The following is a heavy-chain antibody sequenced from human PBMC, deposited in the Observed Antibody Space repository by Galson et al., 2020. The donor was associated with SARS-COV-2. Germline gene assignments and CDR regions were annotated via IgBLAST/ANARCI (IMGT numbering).Heavy chain of an antibody. J-gene: IGHJ3*02. Sequence: GGSLKISCAASGFTFSSYSMNWVRQAPGKGLEWVSSISSSSSYIYYADSVKGRFTISRDNAKNSLYLQMNSLRAEDTAVYYCARDPYYDILTFYYPNAFDIWGQGTMVTVSS. V-gene: IGHV3-21*01. CDR3: ARDPYYDILTFYYPNAFDI. D-gene: IGHD3-9*01. CDR2: ISSSSSYI. CDR1: GFTFSSYS.